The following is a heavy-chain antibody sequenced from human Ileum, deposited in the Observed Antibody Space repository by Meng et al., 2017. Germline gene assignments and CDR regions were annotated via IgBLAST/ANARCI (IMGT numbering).Heavy chain of an antibody. CDR1: GDRFTTYW. Sequence: GESLKISCKGSGDRFTTYWIGWARQMPGKGLEWMGIICPYDSDTQYSPTFQGQVTISADKSTNTAYLQWSSLKGSDTDMYFCEGRARDTRYYGDFDWGQGTRVTVSS. CDR3: EGRARDTRYYGDFD. CDR2: ICPYDSDT. J-gene: IGHJ4*02. D-gene: IGHD2-21*01. V-gene: IGHV5-51*01.